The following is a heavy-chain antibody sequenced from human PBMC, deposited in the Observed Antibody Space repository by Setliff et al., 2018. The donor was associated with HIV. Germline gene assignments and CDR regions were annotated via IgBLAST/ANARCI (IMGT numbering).Heavy chain of an antibody. D-gene: IGHD1-26*01. CDR3: ARISGSSGLDY. J-gene: IGHJ4*02. Sequence: GGSLRLSCAASRFTFSNHWMAWIRQAPGKGLEWVSYISSSSYTKYADSVKGRFTISRDNAKNSLYLQMNSLRAEDTAVYYCARISGSSGLDYWGQGTLVTVSS. CDR2: ISSSSYT. V-gene: IGHV3-11*06. CDR1: RFTFSNHW.